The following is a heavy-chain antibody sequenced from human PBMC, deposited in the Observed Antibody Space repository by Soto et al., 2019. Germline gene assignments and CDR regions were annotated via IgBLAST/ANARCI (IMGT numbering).Heavy chain of an antibody. CDR1: GGSFSCYY. J-gene: IGHJ5*02. CDR2: INHSGST. D-gene: IGHD3-22*01. CDR3: ARGGPSYYYDSSGYLRP. V-gene: IGHV4-34*01. Sequence: PSETLSLTCAVYGGSFSCYYWSWIRQPPGKGLEWIGEINHSGSTNYNPSLKSRVTISVDTSKNQFSLKLSSVTAADTAVYYCARGGPSYYYDSSGYLRPWGQGTLVTVSS.